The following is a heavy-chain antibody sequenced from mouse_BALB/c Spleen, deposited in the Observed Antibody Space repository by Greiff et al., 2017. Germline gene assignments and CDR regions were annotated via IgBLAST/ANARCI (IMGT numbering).Heavy chain of an antibody. CDR2: ISSGGGST. Sequence: EVQRVESGGGLVKPGGSLKLSCAASGFAFSSYDMSWVRQTPEKRLEWVAYISSGGGSTYYPDTVKGRFTISRDNAKNTLYLQMSSLKSEATAMYYCASQADYGYAMDDWGQGTSVTVSS. D-gene: IGHD1-1*01. V-gene: IGHV5-12-1*01. CDR1: GFAFSSYD. J-gene: IGHJ4*01. CDR3: ASQADYGYAMDD.